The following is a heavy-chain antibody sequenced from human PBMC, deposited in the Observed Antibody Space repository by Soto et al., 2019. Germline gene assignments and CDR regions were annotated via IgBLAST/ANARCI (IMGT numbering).Heavy chain of an antibody. D-gene: IGHD5-18*01. CDR3: AKDRVIQLWFRDVMDV. V-gene: IGHV3-23*01. CDR1: GFTFSIDE. Sequence: GGYLGLSCAASGFTFSIDEMNWVRQAPGKGLEWVSWISNGGDRVFYADSVKGRFTISRDNSKNTLYLQMNSLRAEDTAVYYCAKDRVIQLWFRDVMDVRGQGTTVIVSS. CDR2: ISNGGDRV. J-gene: IGHJ6*02.